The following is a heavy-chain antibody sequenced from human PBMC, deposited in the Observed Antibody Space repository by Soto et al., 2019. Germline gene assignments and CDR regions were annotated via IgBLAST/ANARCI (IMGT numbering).Heavy chain of an antibody. D-gene: IGHD3-22*01. J-gene: IGHJ4*02. Sequence: QVQLVQSGAEVKKPGSSVKVSCKASGGTFSSYAISWVRQAPGQGLEWMGGIIPIFGTANYAQKCQGRVTITGDESTSTAYMELSSLRSEDTAVYYCARDQGYSSGYYLYYFDYWGQGTLVTVSS. V-gene: IGHV1-69*01. CDR1: GGTFSSYA. CDR3: ARDQGYSSGYYLYYFDY. CDR2: IIPIFGTA.